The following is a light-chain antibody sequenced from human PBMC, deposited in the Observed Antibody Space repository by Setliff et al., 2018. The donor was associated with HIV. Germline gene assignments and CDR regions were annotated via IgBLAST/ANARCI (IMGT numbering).Light chain of an antibody. J-gene: IGLJ1*01. CDR1: SADVGVYDF. V-gene: IGLV2-14*03. CDR2: DVS. CDR3: SSYAGNNTCV. Sequence: QSALSQPASVSGSPGQSIFISCTGTSADVGVYDFVSWYQQHPGKAPKLILYDVSNRPSGVSNRFSGSKSGNTASLTISGLQSEDEADYYCSSYAGNNTCVFGSGTKVTVL.